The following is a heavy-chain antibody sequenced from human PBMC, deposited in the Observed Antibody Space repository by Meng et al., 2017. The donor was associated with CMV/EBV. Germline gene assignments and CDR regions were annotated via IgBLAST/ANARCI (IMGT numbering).Heavy chain of an antibody. J-gene: IGHJ6*02. Sequence: LSLTRAASGFTFSSYEMNWVRQAPGKGLEWVSYISSSGSTIYYADSVKGRFTISRDNAKNSLYLQMNSLRAEDTAVYYCARVDSGWTHYYGMDVWGQGTTVTVSS. CDR2: ISSSGSTI. D-gene: IGHD6-19*01. CDR1: GFTFSSYE. CDR3: ARVDSGWTHYYGMDV. V-gene: IGHV3-48*03.